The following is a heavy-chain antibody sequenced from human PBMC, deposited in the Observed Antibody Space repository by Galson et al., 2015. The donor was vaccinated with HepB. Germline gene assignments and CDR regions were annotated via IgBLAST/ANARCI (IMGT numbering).Heavy chain of an antibody. J-gene: IGHJ4*02. Sequence: SLRLSCAASGFSFRDYAMHWVRQAPDKGLVWVAIISNDGNNTYYGDSVKGRFTVSRDNFKNTLYLQMNSLRTEDTAVYCCARDYSAAAGYFDYWGLGSLVTVSS. CDR3: ARDYSAAAGYFDY. D-gene: IGHD6-13*01. CDR1: GFSFRDYA. CDR2: ISNDGNNT. V-gene: IGHV3-30*04.